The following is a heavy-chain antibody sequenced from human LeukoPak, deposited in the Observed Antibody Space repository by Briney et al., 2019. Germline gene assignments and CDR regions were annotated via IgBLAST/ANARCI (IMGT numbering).Heavy chain of an antibody. CDR1: GFTFSSYS. CDR2: ISSSSSYI. V-gene: IGHV3-21*01. Sequence: PGGSLRLSCAASGFTFSSYSMNWVRQAPGKGLEWVSSISSSSSYIYYADSVKGRFTISRDNAKNSLYLQMNSPRAEDTAVYYCARDQYYDSSGYDDPGFDYWGQGTLVTVSS. J-gene: IGHJ4*02. CDR3: ARDQYYDSSGYDDPGFDY. D-gene: IGHD3-22*01.